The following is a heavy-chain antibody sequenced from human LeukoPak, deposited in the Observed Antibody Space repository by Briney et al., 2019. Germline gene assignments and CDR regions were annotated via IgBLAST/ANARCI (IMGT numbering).Heavy chain of an antibody. V-gene: IGHV3-48*03. CDR3: ARSLSGYITDSLFEE. J-gene: IGHJ4*02. CDR1: GFSFSSYE. D-gene: IGHD5-12*01. Sequence: GGSLRLSCVVSGFSFSSYEMNWVRQAPGKGLEWVSYINSGHSVHYADSVKGRFTVPRDNARVSLYLQMNSLRAEDTAVYYCARSLSGYITDSLFEEWGQGTLVSVSS. CDR2: INSGHSV.